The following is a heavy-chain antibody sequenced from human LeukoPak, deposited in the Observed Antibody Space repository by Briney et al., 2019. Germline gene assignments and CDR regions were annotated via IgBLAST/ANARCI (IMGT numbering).Heavy chain of an antibody. Sequence: PSETLSLTCTVSGDSVSNYYWSWIRQSPRKGLDWIAFMHPGGTTKYSPSLMSRVAMSVDTSNNQFSLTLTSLTAADTAVYYCARYGVVIASTFYYMDVWGKGTAVTVSS. J-gene: IGHJ6*03. CDR2: MHPGGTT. V-gene: IGHV4-59*02. D-gene: IGHD2-15*01. CDR3: ARYGVVIASTFYYMDV. CDR1: GDSVSNYY.